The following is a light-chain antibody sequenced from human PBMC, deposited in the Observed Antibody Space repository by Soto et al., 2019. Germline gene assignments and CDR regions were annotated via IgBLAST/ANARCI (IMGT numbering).Light chain of an antibody. V-gene: IGKV3-11*01. J-gene: IGKJ1*01. CDR3: QQRSDWPWT. CDR1: ESVTDY. Sequence: EIVLTQSPAPLSLSPGERGTLSCMASESVTDYLAWYQQKPGQAPRLLVYDVSNRAAGIPTRFSGGGSGTDFTLTISNVEPEDVAVYYCQQRSDWPWTLGQGTKVDIK. CDR2: DVS.